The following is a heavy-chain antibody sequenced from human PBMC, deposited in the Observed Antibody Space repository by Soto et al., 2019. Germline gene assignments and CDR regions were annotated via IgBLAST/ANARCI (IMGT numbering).Heavy chain of an antibody. CDR1: GFTFNTYD. Sequence: EVQLVESGGGLVKPGGSLRLSCAASGFTFNTYDMNWVRQAPGKGLEWVSSITTSSAYIYYADSLKGRITISRDNAKNSLFLQMNSRRAEDTAVYYCVRSGTARLLRHSWFDTWGQGTLVTVSS. D-gene: IGHD2-21*01. J-gene: IGHJ5*02. CDR2: ITTSSAYI. CDR3: VRSGTARLLRHSWFDT. V-gene: IGHV3-21*01.